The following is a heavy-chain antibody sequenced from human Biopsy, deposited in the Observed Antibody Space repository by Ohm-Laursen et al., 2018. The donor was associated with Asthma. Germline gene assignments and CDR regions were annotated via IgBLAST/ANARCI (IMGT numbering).Heavy chain of an antibody. CDR3: AREVGATRYDP. J-gene: IGHJ5*02. D-gene: IGHD1-26*01. V-gene: IGHV1-3*01. Sequence: GASVKVSCKASGYTFTSNAIHWMRQAPGQSLERMACLNPVNGNTKYSQQFQGRVTITRDTSASTAYMELSSLTSEDTAVFYCAREVGATRYDPWGQGTLVTVSS. CDR1: GYTFTSNA. CDR2: LNPVNGNT.